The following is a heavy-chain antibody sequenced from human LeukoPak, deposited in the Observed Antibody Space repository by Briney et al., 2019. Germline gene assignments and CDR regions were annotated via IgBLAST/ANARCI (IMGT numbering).Heavy chain of an antibody. CDR2: LTGSGST. J-gene: IGHJ6*03. CDR1: GFSFSSFA. V-gene: IGHV3-23*01. D-gene: IGHD2-15*01. Sequence: GGSLRLSCVASGFSFSSFAMSWVRQAPGKGLEWVAGLTGSGSTYHADSVKGRFTISRDNSTNTLSLQMNNLRAEDTAVYYCAKMKGWRLYDYCMDVWGKGTTVTVSS. CDR3: AKMKGWRLYDYCMDV.